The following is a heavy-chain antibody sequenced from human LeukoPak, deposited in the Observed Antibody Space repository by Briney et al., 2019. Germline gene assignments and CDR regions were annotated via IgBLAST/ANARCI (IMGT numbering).Heavy chain of an antibody. J-gene: IGHJ4*02. CDR3: ARLAYYYDSSGYSALNYFDY. CDR1: GGSISSYY. V-gene: IGHV4-59*08. CDR2: IYYSGST. Sequence: PSETLSLTCTVSGGSISSYYWSWIRQPPGKGLEWIGYIYYSGSTNYNPSLKSRVTISVDTSKNQFSLKLSSVTAAGTAVYYCARLAYYYDSSGYSALNYFDYWGQGTLVTVSS. D-gene: IGHD3-22*01.